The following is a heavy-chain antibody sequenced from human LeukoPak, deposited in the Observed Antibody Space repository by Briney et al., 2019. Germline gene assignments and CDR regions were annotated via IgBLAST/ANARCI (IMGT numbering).Heavy chain of an antibody. CDR3: AREKIAVAGRGFDY. D-gene: IGHD6-19*01. J-gene: IGHJ4*02. V-gene: IGHV3-48*03. Sequence: PGGSLRLSCAASGFTFSSYETNWVRQAPGKGLEWVSYISSSGSTIYYADSVKGRFTISRDNAKNSLYLRMNSLRAEDTAVYYCAREKIAVAGRGFDYWGQGTLVTVSS. CDR2: ISSSGSTI. CDR1: GFTFSSYE.